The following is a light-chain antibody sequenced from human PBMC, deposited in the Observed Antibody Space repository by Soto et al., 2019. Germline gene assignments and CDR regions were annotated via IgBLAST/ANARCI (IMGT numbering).Light chain of an antibody. J-gene: IGLJ1*01. CDR1: SSDVGGYNY. V-gene: IGLV2-14*01. Sequence: QSVLTQPASVSGSPGQSITISCTGTSSDVGGYNYVSWYQQHPGKAPKPMIYEVSNRPSGVSNRFSGSKSGNTASLTISGIQAEDEADYYCSSYTSSTTYVFGTGTKLTVI. CDR2: EVS. CDR3: SSYTSSTTYV.